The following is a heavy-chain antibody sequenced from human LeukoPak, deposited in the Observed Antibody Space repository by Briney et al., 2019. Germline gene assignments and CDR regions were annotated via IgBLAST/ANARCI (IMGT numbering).Heavy chain of an antibody. Sequence: GGSLRLSCAASGFTFSSYAMHWVRQAPGKGLEWAAVISYDGSNKYYADSVKGRFTISRDNSKNTLYLQMNSLRAEDTAVYYCARKPSWGSGCCSGWFDPWGQGTLVTVSS. CDR1: GFTFSSYA. V-gene: IGHV3-30-3*01. CDR3: ARKPSWGSGCCSGWFDP. J-gene: IGHJ5*02. D-gene: IGHD6-19*01. CDR2: ISYDGSNK.